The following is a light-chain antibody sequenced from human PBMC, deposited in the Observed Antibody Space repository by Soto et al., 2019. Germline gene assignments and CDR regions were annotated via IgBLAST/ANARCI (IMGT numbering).Light chain of an antibody. CDR1: QDINDY. CDR2: GAS. CDR3: QQYDSLPYT. Sequence: EIQMTQSPSSLSASLGDRVTLTCQASQDINDYSNWYQQKPGKAPRLLIYGASFLEVGVPSRFSGSGSGTHFTLTISSLQPEDVVTYYCQQYDSLPYTFGQGTRLEIK. J-gene: IGKJ2*01. V-gene: IGKV1-33*01.